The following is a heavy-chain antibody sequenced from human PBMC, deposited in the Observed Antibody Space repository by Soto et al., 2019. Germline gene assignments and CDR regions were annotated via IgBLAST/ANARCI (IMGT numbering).Heavy chain of an antibody. D-gene: IGHD3-10*01. Sequence: GGSLRLSCAASGFTFSNYGMHWVRQAPGKGLEWVAVISDDGVSKYCADSVQGRFTISRDNSESVVLLQMNSLRPDDTALYFCARAYYFGSGTSYTLYYWGQGTQVTVSS. CDR3: ARAYYFGSGTSYTLYY. J-gene: IGHJ4*02. CDR1: GFTFSNYG. V-gene: IGHV3-30*03. CDR2: ISDDGVSK.